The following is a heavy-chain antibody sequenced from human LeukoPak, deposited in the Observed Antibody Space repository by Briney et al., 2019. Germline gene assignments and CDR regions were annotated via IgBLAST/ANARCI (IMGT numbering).Heavy chain of an antibody. CDR3: ARYDFWSGSPYFDY. D-gene: IGHD3-3*01. J-gene: IGHJ4*02. CDR2: IKQDGSEK. Sequence: GGSLRLSCAASGFTFSSYWMSWVRQAPGKGLEWVAKIKQDGSEKYYVDSVKGRFTISRDNAKNSLYLQMNSLRAEDTAVYYCARYDFWSGSPYFDYWGQGTLVTVSS. CDR1: GFTFSSYW. V-gene: IGHV3-7*01.